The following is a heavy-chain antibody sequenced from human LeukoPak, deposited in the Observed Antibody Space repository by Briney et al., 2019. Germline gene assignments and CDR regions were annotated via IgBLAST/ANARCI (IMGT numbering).Heavy chain of an antibody. CDR3: ARGRLRYYYGSGSLSPSDY. CDR1: GGSFSGYY. V-gene: IGHV4-34*01. D-gene: IGHD3-10*01. J-gene: IGHJ4*02. CDR2: INHSGST. Sequence: SETLSLTCAVYGGSFSGYYWSWIRQPPGKGLEWIGEINHSGSTNYNPSLKSRVTISVDTSKNQFSLKLSSVPAADTAVYYCARGRLRYYYGSGSLSPSDYWGQGTLVTVSS.